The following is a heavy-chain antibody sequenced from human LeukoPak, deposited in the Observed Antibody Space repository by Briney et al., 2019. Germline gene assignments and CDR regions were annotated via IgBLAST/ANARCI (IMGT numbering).Heavy chain of an antibody. CDR3: ARRRRWGSGSYGNWFDP. Sequence: SETLSLTCAVYGGSFSGYFWSWIRQPPGKGLEWIGEINHSGSTNYNPSLKSRVTISVDTSKNQFSLKLSSVTAADTAVYYCARRRRWGSGSYGNWFDPWGQGTLVTVSS. J-gene: IGHJ5*02. CDR1: GGSFSGYF. D-gene: IGHD3-10*01. V-gene: IGHV4-34*01. CDR2: INHSGST.